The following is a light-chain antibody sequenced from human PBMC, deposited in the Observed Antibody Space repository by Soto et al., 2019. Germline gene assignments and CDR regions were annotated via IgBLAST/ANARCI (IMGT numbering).Light chain of an antibody. CDR3: QSYDNSLSDYV. J-gene: IGLJ1*01. CDR2: DNS. Sequence: QAVVTQPPSVSGAPGQRVTISCTGDSSNIGAGYNVHWYQQLPGTAPKLLIYDNSDRPSGVPDRFSGSKSGTSASLAITGLQAEDEADYSCQSYDNSLSDYVFGTGTKLTV. V-gene: IGLV1-40*01. CDR1: SSNIGAGYN.